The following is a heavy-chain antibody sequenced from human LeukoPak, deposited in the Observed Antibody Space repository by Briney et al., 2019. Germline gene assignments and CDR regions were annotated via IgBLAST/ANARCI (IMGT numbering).Heavy chain of an antibody. J-gene: IGHJ4*02. V-gene: IGHV3-49*03. CDR1: GFSFGDYV. CDR2: IRSKAYGGTT. Sequence: GGSLRLSCIGSGFSFGDYVVSWFRQAPGKGLEWVGYIRSKAYGGTTEYAASVKGRFTLSRDDSKSIAYLQMSSLKIEDTAVYYCARRSYFDFWGQGTLVTVSS. CDR3: ARRSYFDF.